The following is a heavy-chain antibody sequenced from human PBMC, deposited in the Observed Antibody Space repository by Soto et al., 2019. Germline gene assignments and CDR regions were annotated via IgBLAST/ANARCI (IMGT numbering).Heavy chain of an antibody. D-gene: IGHD1-26*01. CDR2: IGSSSTYI. V-gene: IGHV3-21*01. CDR1: GFAFSSYS. CDR3: ARHLVGATLRVFGS. Sequence: EVQLVESGGGLVKPGGSLRLSCAASGFAFSSYSMNWVRQAPGKGLEWVSYIGSSSTYIYYADSVKGRFTISRDNAKNSLSLQMTSLRAEDTAVSYCARHLVGATLRVFGSWGQGTLVTVSS. J-gene: IGHJ4*02.